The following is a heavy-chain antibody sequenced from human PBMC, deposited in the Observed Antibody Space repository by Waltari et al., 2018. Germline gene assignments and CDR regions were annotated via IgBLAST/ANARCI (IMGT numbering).Heavy chain of an antibody. CDR3: ARVPTYSSSWFFDY. V-gene: IGHV3-7*01. J-gene: IGHJ4*02. CDR1: GFTFSSYW. D-gene: IGHD6-13*01. CDR2: IKQDGSEK. Sequence: EVQLVESGGGLVQPGGSLRLSCAASGFTFSSYWMSWVRQAPGKGLEWVANIKQDGSEKYYVDSVKGRFTISRDNAKNSLYLQMNSLRAEDTAVYYCARVPTYSSSWFFDYWGQGTLVTVSS.